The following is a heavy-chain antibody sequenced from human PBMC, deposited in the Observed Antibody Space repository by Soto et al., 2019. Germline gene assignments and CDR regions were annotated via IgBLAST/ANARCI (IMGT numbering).Heavy chain of an antibody. D-gene: IGHD3-22*01. CDR1: GFTFTSSA. J-gene: IGHJ4*01. CDR2: IVVGSGNT. V-gene: IGHV1-58*01. Sequence: SVKVSCKASGFTFTSSAVQWVRQARGQRLEWIGWIVVGSGNTNYAQKFQERVTITRDMSTSTAYMELSSLRSEDTAVYYCAAEPPRDYYDSSGYYQQVDYWG. CDR3: AAEPPRDYYDSSGYYQQVDY.